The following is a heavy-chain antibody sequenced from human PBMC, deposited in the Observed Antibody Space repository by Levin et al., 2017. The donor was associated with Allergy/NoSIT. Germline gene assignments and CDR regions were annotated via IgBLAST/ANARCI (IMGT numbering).Heavy chain of an antibody. CDR1: GFTFSSYA. V-gene: IGHV3-30-3*01. CDR2: ISYDGSNK. D-gene: IGHD4-23*01. Sequence: GGSLRLSCAASGFTFSSYAMHWVRQAPGKGLEWVAVISYDGSNKYYADSVKGRFTISRDNSKNTLYLQMNSLRAEDTAVYYCARALRGDTVVTPYYYYYGMDVWGQGTTVTVSS. J-gene: IGHJ6*02. CDR3: ARALRGDTVVTPYYYYYGMDV.